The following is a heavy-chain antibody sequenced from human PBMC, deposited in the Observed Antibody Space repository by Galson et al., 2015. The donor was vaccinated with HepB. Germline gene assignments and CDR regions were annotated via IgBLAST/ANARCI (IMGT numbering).Heavy chain of an antibody. CDR2: ISSSSSTI. D-gene: IGHD5-12*01. J-gene: IGHJ4*02. CDR3: AREEVYSGYGLDY. CDR1: GFTFSSYS. V-gene: IGHV3-48*01. Sequence: SLRLSCAASGFTFSSYSMNWVRQAPGKGLEWVSYISSSSSTIYYADSVKGRFTISGDNAKNSLYLQMNSLRAEDTAVYYCAREEVYSGYGLDYWGQGTLVTVSS.